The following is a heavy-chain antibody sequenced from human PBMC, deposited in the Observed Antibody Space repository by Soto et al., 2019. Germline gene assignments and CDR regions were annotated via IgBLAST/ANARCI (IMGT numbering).Heavy chain of an antibody. D-gene: IGHD3-16*01. J-gene: IGHJ6*02. V-gene: IGHV3-23*01. CDR3: ARDESPGGYYYGMDV. Sequence: PGGSLRLSCAASGFTFSSYAMSWVRQAPGKGLEWVSAISGSGGSTYYADSVKGRFTISRDNSKNTLYLQMNSLRSDDTAVYYCARDESPGGYYYGMDVWGQGTTVTVSS. CDR2: ISGSGGST. CDR1: GFTFSSYA.